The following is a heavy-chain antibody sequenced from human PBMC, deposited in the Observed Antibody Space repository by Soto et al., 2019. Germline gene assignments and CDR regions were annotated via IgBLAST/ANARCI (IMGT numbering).Heavy chain of an antibody. Sequence: QLQLQESGPGLVKPSETLSLTCTVSGDSFSSSGHYWGWIRPPPGKGLEWIGSVSYSGYTYDNPSLKSRVTISVDTSKNQFSLTLASVTAADTAVYYCARYYDTFDSWGQGTLVTVSS. J-gene: IGHJ4*02. CDR1: GDSFSSSGHY. D-gene: IGHD3-22*01. V-gene: IGHV4-39*01. CDR3: ARYYDTFDS. CDR2: VSYSGYT.